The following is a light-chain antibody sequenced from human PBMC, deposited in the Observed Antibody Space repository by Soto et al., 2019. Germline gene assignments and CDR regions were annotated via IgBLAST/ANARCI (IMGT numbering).Light chain of an antibody. Sequence: DIQVTQSPSSLSASVGDRVTITCRTSQNINIFLNWYQQKPGRAPMVVISAASNLESGVPSRFSGRGSGTEFTLTISNPQPGDSALYFCQESYSTPLAFGGGTRVEIK. CDR3: QESYSTPLA. CDR2: AAS. J-gene: IGKJ4*01. CDR1: QNINIF. V-gene: IGKV1-39*01.